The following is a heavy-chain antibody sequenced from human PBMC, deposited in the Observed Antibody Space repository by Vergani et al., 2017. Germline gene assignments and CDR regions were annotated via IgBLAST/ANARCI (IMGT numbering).Heavy chain of an antibody. CDR2: ISDSGGST. J-gene: IGHJ4*02. Sequence: EVQLLESGGGLVQPGGSLRLSCAASGFTFRSYAMSWVRQAPGQGLEWVSVISDSGGSTYYAASVKGRFTISRNNSKNTLYLQMNSLRAEDTAVYYGAKSRAAPGTSKPDYWGQGTLVTVSS. CDR1: GFTFRSYA. D-gene: IGHD6-13*01. CDR3: AKSRAAPGTSKPDY. V-gene: IGHV3-23*01.